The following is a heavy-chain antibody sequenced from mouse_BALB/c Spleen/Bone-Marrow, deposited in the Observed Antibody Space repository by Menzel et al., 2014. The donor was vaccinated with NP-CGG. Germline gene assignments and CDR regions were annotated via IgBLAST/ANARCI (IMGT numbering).Heavy chain of an antibody. V-gene: IGHV5-9-3*01. J-gene: IGHJ3*01. CDR1: GFTFSSYA. Sequence: EVKLEESGGGLVKPGGSLKLSCAASGFTFSSYAMSWVRQTPEKRLEWVATISSGGSYTYYPDSVKGRFTISRDNAKNTLYLQMSSLRSEDTAMYYCARKSYYDYDGRPWFAYWGQGTLVTASA. CDR3: ARKSYYDYDGRPWFAY. D-gene: IGHD2-4*01. CDR2: ISSGGSYT.